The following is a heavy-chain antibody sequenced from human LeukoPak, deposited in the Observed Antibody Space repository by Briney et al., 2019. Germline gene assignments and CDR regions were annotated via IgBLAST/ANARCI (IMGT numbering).Heavy chain of an antibody. CDR1: GYTFTDYY. J-gene: IGHJ3*02. Sequence: ASVKVSCKVSGYTFTDYYMHWVPQAPGKGLEWMGLVDPEDGETIYAEKFQGRVTITADTPTDTAYMELSSLRSEDTAVYYCATLGDTARTGDAFDIWGQGTMVTVSS. CDR2: VDPEDGET. CDR3: ATLGDTARTGDAFDI. D-gene: IGHD5-18*01. V-gene: IGHV1-69-2*01.